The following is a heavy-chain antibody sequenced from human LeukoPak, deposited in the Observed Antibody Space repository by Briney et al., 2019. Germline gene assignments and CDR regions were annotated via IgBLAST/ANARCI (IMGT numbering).Heavy chain of an antibody. Sequence: PGGSLRLSCTASEFTFSNFWMSWVRQAPGKGLEWVAIINQDGSEKYYVDSVRGRFSVSRDNAKKSLYLQLNSLRVEDTAVYYCATETRNINYWGQGALVAVSS. J-gene: IGHJ4*02. CDR3: ATETRNINY. D-gene: IGHD1-1*01. V-gene: IGHV3-7*01. CDR1: EFTFSNFW. CDR2: INQDGSEK.